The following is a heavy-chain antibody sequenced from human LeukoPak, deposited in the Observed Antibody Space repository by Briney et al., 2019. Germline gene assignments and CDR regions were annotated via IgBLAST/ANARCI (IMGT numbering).Heavy chain of an antibody. V-gene: IGHV4-59*01. Sequence: PSETLSLTCTVSGGSISSYYWSWIRQPPGKGLEWIGYIYYSGSTNYNPSHKSRVTISVDTSKNQFSLKLSSVTAADTAVYYCARVWVYDSSGYYSRILDYWGQGTLVTVSS. CDR1: GGSISSYY. D-gene: IGHD3-22*01. CDR2: IYYSGST. CDR3: ARVWVYDSSGYYSRILDY. J-gene: IGHJ4*02.